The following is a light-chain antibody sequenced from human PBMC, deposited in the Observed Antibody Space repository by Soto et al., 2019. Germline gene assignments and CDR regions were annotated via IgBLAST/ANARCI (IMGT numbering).Light chain of an antibody. V-gene: IGKV1-9*01. CDR2: DAS. CDR1: QGISSY. CDR3: QQLNSYPIT. Sequence: IQLTQSPSSLSASVGDRVTITCRASQGISSYLAWYQQKPGKAPKLLIYDASTLQSGVPPRFSGSGSGTDFTLTISSLQPEDFATYYCQQLNSYPITFGQGTRLEIK. J-gene: IGKJ5*01.